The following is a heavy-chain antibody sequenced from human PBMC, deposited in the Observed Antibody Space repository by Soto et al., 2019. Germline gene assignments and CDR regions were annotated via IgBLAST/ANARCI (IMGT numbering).Heavy chain of an antibody. D-gene: IGHD4-17*01. CDR3: AKDLVRIPLLPTAVHYYYYYGMDV. Sequence: GGSLRLSCAASGFTFSSYGMHWVRQAPGKGLEWVAVISYDGSNKYYADSVKGRFTISRDNSKNTLYLQMNSLRAEDTAVYYCAKDLVRIPLLPTAVHYYYYYGMDVWGQGTTVTVSS. CDR2: ISYDGSNK. J-gene: IGHJ6*02. CDR1: GFTFSSYG. V-gene: IGHV3-30*18.